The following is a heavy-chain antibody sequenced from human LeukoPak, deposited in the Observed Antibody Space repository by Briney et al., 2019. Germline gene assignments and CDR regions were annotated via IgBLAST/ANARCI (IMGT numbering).Heavy chain of an antibody. J-gene: IGHJ4*02. CDR2: ISGSGSGT. V-gene: IGHV3-23*01. CDR1: GLTFSSYA. CDR3: AKRTEAFSFDN. Sequence: GGSLRLSCAASGLTFSSYAMSWVRQAPGKGLEWVSLISGSGSGTYYADSVKGRFTISSDNSKNTMYLQVNSLRAEDTAIYYCAKRTEAFSFDNWGQGTLVTVSS.